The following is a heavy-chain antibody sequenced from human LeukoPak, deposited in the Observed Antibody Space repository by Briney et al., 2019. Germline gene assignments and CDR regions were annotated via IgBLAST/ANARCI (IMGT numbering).Heavy chain of an antibody. CDR2: IYYSGRT. Sequence: SETLYLPCHVSGGSFSSYYCSWIGQPPAKGLEWIRYIYYSGRTNNNPSLKSRVTISVDTSKNQFSLKLSSVTAADTAVYYCARDYRGLRYFDWPIPFDYWGQGTLVTVSS. D-gene: IGHD3-9*01. CDR3: ARDYRGLRYFDWPIPFDY. J-gene: IGHJ4*02. CDR1: GGSFSSYY. V-gene: IGHV4-59*01.